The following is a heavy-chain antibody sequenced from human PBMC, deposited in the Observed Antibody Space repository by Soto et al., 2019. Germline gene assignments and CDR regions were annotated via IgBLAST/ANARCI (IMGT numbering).Heavy chain of an antibody. CDR1: GFTFSSYW. CDR2: ISSDGTIT. J-gene: IGHJ4*02. CDR3: ASERDYYDSSGYQGGY. Sequence: GGSLRLSCAPSGFTFSSYWMHWVRQGPGKGLVWVSRISSDGTITSYADSVTGRFTISRDNAKNTLYLQMNSLRAEDTAVYYCASERDYYDSSGYQGGYGAQGTLVTVSS. V-gene: IGHV3-74*01. D-gene: IGHD3-22*01.